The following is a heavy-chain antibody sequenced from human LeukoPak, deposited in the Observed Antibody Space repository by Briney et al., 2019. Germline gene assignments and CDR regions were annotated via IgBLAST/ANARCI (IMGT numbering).Heavy chain of an antibody. CDR2: INSDGSST. D-gene: IGHD2-2*01. CDR1: GFTFSSYW. J-gene: IGHJ6*02. Sequence: GGSLRLSCAASGFTFSSYWMHWVRQAPGKGLVWVSRINSDGSSTSYADSVKGRFTISRDNSKNTLYLQMNSLRAEDTAVYYCAKDPGSSTIRDYYYGMDVWGQGTRSPSP. V-gene: IGHV3-74*01. CDR3: AKDPGSSTIRDYYYGMDV.